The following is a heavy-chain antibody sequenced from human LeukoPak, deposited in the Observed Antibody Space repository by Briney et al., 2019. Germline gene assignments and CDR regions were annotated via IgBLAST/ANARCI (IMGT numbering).Heavy chain of an antibody. CDR1: GFTFRGHE. Sequence: GGSLRLSCVASGFTFRGHELNWVRQAPGKGLEWVSYIGTSGRTIYYADSVKGRFTISRDNAKNSLFLQMNTLRVEVTALYYCATEGFYYWGPGTQVTVSS. CDR2: IGTSGRTI. CDR3: ATEGFYY. V-gene: IGHV3-48*03. J-gene: IGHJ4*02.